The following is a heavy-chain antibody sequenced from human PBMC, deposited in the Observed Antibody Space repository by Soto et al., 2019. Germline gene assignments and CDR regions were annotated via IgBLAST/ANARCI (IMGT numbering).Heavy chain of an antibody. J-gene: IGHJ4*02. Sequence: QVQLVESGGGVVQVGRSLRLSCAASGFTFSDYGMHWVRQPPGKGLEWVAAIWFDGSTTYYRESVKGGFSISRNNSKNTLNLQMNSLRVDDTAVYYCAKDVDFSTGNPSRTFDSWGQGTLVAVSS. D-gene: IGHD3-3*01. V-gene: IGHV3-33*06. CDR2: IWFDGSTT. CDR1: GFTFSDYG. CDR3: AKDVDFSTGNPSRTFDS.